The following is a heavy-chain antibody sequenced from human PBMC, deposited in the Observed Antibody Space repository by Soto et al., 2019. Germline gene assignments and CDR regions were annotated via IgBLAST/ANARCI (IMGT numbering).Heavy chain of an antibody. V-gene: IGHV4-31*03. J-gene: IGHJ6*02. D-gene: IGHD5-12*01. Sequence: SETLSLTCTVSGGSISSGGYYWSWIRQHPGKGLEWIGYIYYSGSTYYSPSLKSRVTISVDTSKNQFSLKLSSVTAADTAVYYCARLPFSGYDWANYYYYYGMDVWGQGTTVTVSS. CDR2: IYYSGST. CDR1: GGSISSGGYY. CDR3: ARLPFSGYDWANYYYYYGMDV.